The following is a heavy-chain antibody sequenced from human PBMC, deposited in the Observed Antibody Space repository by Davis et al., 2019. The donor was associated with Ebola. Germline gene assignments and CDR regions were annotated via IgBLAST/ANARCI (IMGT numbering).Heavy chain of an antibody. CDR1: GGSISSSSYY. D-gene: IGHD2-2*01. CDR2: IYYSGST. J-gene: IGHJ4*02. CDR3: AREGKYRDESRTFDY. V-gene: IGHV4-61*01. Sequence: SETLSLTCTVSGGSISSSSYYWSWIRQPPGKGLEWIGYIYYSGSTNYNPSLKSRVTISVDTSKNQFSLKLSSVTAADTAVYYCAREGKYRDESRTFDYWGQGTLVTVS.